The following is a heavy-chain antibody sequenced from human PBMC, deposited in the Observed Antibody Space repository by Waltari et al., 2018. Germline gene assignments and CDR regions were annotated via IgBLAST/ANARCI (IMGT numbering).Heavy chain of an antibody. CDR3: ASYDIWNGYYLDW. D-gene: IGHD3-3*01. J-gene: IGHJ4*02. CDR2: IYYRGTT. Sequence: QLQLQESGPGLVNPSETLSLTCTVSGDSINRVNYYWAWIRRPPGKGLEWIGSIYYRGTTYYSPSLNSRVTISIDTSRKQFSLKLTSVTAADTATYYCASYDIWNGYYLDWWGQGTLVTVSS. CDR1: GDSINRVNYY. V-gene: IGHV4-39*01.